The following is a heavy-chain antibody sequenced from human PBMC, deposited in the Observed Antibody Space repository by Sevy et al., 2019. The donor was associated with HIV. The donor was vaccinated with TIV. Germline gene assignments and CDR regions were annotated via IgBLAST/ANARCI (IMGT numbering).Heavy chain of an antibody. CDR1: GYSIRSGYY. CDR2: IYHSGRT. V-gene: IGHV4-38-2*01. Sequence: SETLSLTCAVSGYSIRSGYYWGWIRQPPGKGLEWIGSIYHSGRTYSNPSLKSRVTISVDTSKNQFSLKLSSVTAADTAVHYCASQFSSSAPYYWGQGTLVTVSS. CDR3: ASQFSSSAPYY. J-gene: IGHJ4*02. D-gene: IGHD6-6*01.